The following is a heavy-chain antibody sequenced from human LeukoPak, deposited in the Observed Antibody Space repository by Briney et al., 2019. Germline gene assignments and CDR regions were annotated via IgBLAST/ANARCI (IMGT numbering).Heavy chain of an antibody. Sequence: KTSETLSLTCTVSGGSISSDSYYWAWIRQPPGKGLEWIASIYYSGSTYYNPSLKSRVTISEDTSKNQFSLKLSSVTAADTAVYYCAVYCSSTSCYARRAFDIWGQGTTVTVSS. J-gene: IGHJ3*02. V-gene: IGHV4-39*01. D-gene: IGHD2-2*01. CDR2: IYYSGST. CDR1: GGSISSDSYY. CDR3: AVYCSSTSCYARRAFDI.